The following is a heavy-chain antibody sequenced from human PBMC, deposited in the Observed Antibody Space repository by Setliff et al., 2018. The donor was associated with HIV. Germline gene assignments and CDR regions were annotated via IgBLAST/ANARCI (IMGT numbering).Heavy chain of an antibody. Sequence: GSLRLSCAASGFIFSRYSMTWVRQAPGKGLEWVSSISNSGSFIYYADSVKGRFTISRDNAKNSLSLQMSSLRAEDTAVYYCARDSYSSSWYGLNYYYYGMDVWGQGTTVTVSS. J-gene: IGHJ6*02. V-gene: IGHV3-21*01. CDR2: ISNSGSFI. CDR1: GFIFSRYS. D-gene: IGHD6-13*01. CDR3: ARDSYSSSWYGLNYYYYGMDV.